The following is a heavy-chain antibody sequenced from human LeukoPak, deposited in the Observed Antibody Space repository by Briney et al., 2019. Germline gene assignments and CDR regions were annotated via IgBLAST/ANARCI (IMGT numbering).Heavy chain of an antibody. CDR3: PNLIGDPPG. V-gene: IGHV3-23*01. CDR2: INGDGINT. CDR1: NFTLTTYA. Sequence: GGSLRLSCAASNFTLTTYAMSWVRQAPGKGLEWVSSINGDGINTYYADSVKGRFTISRDNSKNTLYLQVNSLRVEDTAVYYWPNLIGDPPGGGRGPLITVPS. D-gene: IGHD3-3*01. J-gene: IGHJ4*02.